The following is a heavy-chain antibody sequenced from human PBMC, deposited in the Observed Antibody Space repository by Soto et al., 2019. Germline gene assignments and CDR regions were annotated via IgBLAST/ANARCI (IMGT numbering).Heavy chain of an antibody. D-gene: IGHD6-6*01. CDR2: IIPIFGTA. J-gene: IGHJ6*02. V-gene: IGHV1-69*06. CDR3: ARHPEGIAARLGYYYYYGMDV. Sequence: QVQLVQSGAEVKKPGSSVKVSCKASVGTFSSYAISWVRQAPGQGLEWMGGIIPIFGTANYAQKFQGRVTITADKSTSTAYMELSSLRSEDTAVYYCARHPEGIAARLGYYYYYGMDVWGQGTTVTVSS. CDR1: VGTFSSYA.